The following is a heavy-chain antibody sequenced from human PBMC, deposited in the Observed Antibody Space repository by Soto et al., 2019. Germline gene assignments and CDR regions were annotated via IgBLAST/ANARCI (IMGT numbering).Heavy chain of an antibody. J-gene: IGHJ6*02. CDR1: GYSFTDYH. D-gene: IGHD2-8*01. Sequence: VASVKVSCKASGYSFTDYHIHWVRQAPGQGLEWLGRINPKSGGTSTAQKFQGWVTMTRDRSISTVYMELTRLRPDDTAVYFCARGHSTDCSNGVCSFFYNHEMDVWGQGTTVTVSS. CDR3: ARGHSTDCSNGVCSFFYNHEMDV. V-gene: IGHV1-2*04. CDR2: INPKSGGT.